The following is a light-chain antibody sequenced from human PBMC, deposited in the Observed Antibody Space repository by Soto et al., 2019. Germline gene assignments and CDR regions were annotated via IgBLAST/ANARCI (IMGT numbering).Light chain of an antibody. Sequence: DIQMTQSPSTLSASVGERVTITCRASQSISFRLAWYQQKPGSAPNLLIYDASTLGGGVPSRFSGSGSGTEFTLTISNLQPDDFASYYCQQYNSCPLTFGGGTRVEIK. V-gene: IGKV1-5*01. CDR2: DAS. J-gene: IGKJ4*01. CDR1: QSISFR. CDR3: QQYNSCPLT.